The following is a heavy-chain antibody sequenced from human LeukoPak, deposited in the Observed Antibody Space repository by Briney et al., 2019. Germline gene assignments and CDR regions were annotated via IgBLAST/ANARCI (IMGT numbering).Heavy chain of an antibody. J-gene: IGHJ4*02. V-gene: IGHV4-39*07. CDR1: GGSISSSSYY. CDR2: IYYSGST. Sequence: SETLSLTCTVSGGSISSSSYYWGWIRQAPGKGLEWIGNIYYSGSTYSNPSLKSRVTISVDTSKTQFSLKLSFVTAADTAVYYCARVGLPVGATGGYFDYWGQGTLVTVSS. CDR3: ARVGLPVGATGGYFDY. D-gene: IGHD1-26*01.